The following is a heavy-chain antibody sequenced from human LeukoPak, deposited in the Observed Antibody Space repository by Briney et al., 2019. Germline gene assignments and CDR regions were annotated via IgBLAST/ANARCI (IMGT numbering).Heavy chain of an antibody. V-gene: IGHV1-46*01. CDR3: ARTQYYDFWSGTPPIAVYYYYMDV. J-gene: IGHJ6*03. Sequence: GASVKVSCKASGYTFTTYNIHWVRQAPGQGLEWMGIINPSGGSTSYAQKFQGRVTLTRDMSTRTVYMELSSLRSEDTAVYYCARTQYYDFWSGTPPIAVYYYYMDVWGKGTTVTVSS. CDR1: GYTFTTYN. CDR2: INPSGGST. D-gene: IGHD3-3*01.